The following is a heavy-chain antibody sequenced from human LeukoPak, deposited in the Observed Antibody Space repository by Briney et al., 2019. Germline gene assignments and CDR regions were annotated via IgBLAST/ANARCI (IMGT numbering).Heavy chain of an antibody. Sequence: EASVRVSCKASGGTFSSYAISWVRQAPGQGLEWVGGIIPIFGTANYAQKFQGRVTITTDESTSTAYMELSSLRSEDTAVYYCARDNTAMVLGWFDPWGQGTLVTVSS. V-gene: IGHV1-69*05. CDR1: GGTFSSYA. CDR2: IIPIFGTA. D-gene: IGHD5-18*01. CDR3: ARDNTAMVLGWFDP. J-gene: IGHJ5*02.